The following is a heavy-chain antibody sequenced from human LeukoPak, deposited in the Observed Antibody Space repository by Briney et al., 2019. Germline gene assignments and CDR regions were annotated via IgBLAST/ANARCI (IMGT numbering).Heavy chain of an antibody. J-gene: IGHJ6*03. CDR3: ARDGDYYDSSGYFRHYMDV. CDR1: GYTFTSYG. Sequence: ASVKVSCKASGYTFTSYGISWVRQAPGQGLEWMGWISAYNGNTNYAQKLQGRVTMTTDTSTSTAYMELRSLRSDDTAVYYCARDGDYYDSSGYFRHYMDVWGKGTTVTVSS. D-gene: IGHD3-22*01. CDR2: ISAYNGNT. V-gene: IGHV1-18*01.